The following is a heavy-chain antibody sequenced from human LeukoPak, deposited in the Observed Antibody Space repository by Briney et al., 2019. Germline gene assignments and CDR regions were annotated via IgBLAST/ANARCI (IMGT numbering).Heavy chain of an antibody. V-gene: IGHV3-48*02. CDR1: GFTFSSYS. CDR3: ARERGYNYGYSDY. Sequence: GGSQRLSCAASGFTFSSYSMNWVRQAPVKGLEWVSYISSSGGTIYDADSARGRFTISRDNAKNSLYLQMNSLRDEDTAVYYCARERGYNYGYSDYWGQGTLVTVSS. D-gene: IGHD5-18*01. J-gene: IGHJ4*02. CDR2: ISSSGGTI.